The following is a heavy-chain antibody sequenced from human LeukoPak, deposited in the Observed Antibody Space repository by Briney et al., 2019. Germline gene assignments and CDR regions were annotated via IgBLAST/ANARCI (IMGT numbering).Heavy chain of an antibody. J-gene: IGHJ5*02. D-gene: IGHD4-11*01. CDR1: GFTFSSYA. CDR2: ISGSGGST. V-gene: IGHV3-23*01. CDR3: ANEYSNYGYWFDP. Sequence: TGGSLRLSCAASGFTFSSYAMSWVRQAPGKGLEWVSAISGSGGSTYYAGSVKGRFTISRDNSKNTLYLQMNSLSAEDTAVYYCANEYSNYGYWFDPWGQGTLVTVSS.